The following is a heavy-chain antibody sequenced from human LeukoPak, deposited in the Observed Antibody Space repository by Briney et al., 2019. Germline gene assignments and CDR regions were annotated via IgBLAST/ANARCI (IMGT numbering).Heavy chain of an antibody. J-gene: IGHJ4*02. CDR3: AKQYCSGGNCYSGDYFDY. D-gene: IGHD2-15*01. Sequence: GGSLRLSCAASEFTFSSYGMHWVRQAPGKGLEWVAFIRYDGSNKYYADSAKGRFTISRDNSKHTMYMQMNSLRAEDTAVYYCAKQYCSGGNCYSGDYFDYWGQGTLVTVSS. CDR2: IRYDGSNK. V-gene: IGHV3-30*02. CDR1: EFTFSSYG.